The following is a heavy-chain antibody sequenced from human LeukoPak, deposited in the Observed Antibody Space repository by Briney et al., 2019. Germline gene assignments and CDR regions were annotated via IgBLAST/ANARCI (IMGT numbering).Heavy chain of an antibody. CDR2: ISWNSGII. D-gene: IGHD3-10*01. CDR3: VKGGGSGSSYFYGMDV. V-gene: IGHV3-9*01. Sequence: PGGSLRLSCAASGFTFDDYAMYWVRQAPGKGLEWVSGISWNSGIINYAGSVKGRFSISRNNTKNSLYLQMNSLRPEDTALYYCVKGGGSGSSYFYGMDVWGQGITVTVSS. CDR1: GFTFDDYA. J-gene: IGHJ6*02.